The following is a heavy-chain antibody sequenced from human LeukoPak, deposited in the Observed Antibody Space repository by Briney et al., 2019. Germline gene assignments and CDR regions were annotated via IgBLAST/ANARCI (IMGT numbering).Heavy chain of an antibody. V-gene: IGHV5-51*03. CDR2: IYPGDSDT. Sequence: KPGESLKISCKGSGYSFTSYWIGWVRQMPGKGLEWMGIIYPGDSDTRYSPSFQGQVTISADKSISTAYLQWSSLKASDTAMYYCAREGTTVTSHDAFDIWGQGTMVTVSS. CDR1: GYSFTSYW. D-gene: IGHD4-17*01. J-gene: IGHJ3*02. CDR3: AREGTTVTSHDAFDI.